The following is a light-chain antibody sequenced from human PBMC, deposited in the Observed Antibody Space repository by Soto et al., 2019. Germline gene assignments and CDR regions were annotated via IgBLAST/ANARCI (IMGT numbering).Light chain of an antibody. J-gene: IGKJ2*01. CDR1: QTVASN. CDR2: GAS. CDR3: QQYHNWPPQYT. V-gene: IGKV3-15*01. Sequence: EIVMTQSPASLSVSPGDGATLSCRASQTVASNLAWYQQKPGQGPRLLIHGASTRAAGVPAGFSGSGSGTEFPLTTRSQQSEDFGVYFCQQYHNWPPQYTFGQGTKLQI.